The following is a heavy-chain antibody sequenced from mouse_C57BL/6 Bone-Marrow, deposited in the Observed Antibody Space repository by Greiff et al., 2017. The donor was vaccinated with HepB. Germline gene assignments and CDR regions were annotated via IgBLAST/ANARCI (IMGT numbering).Heavy chain of an antibody. CDR1: GFTFSDFY. CDR3: AREPDYDYGGFAY. V-gene: IGHV7-1*01. Sequence: EVMLVESGGGLVQSGRSLRLSCATSGFTFSDFYMEWVRQAPGKGLEWIAASRNKANDYTTEYSASVKGRFIVSRDTSQSILYLQMNALRAEDTAIYYCAREPDYDYGGFAYWGQGTLVTVSA. D-gene: IGHD2-4*01. J-gene: IGHJ3*01. CDR2: SRNKANDYTT.